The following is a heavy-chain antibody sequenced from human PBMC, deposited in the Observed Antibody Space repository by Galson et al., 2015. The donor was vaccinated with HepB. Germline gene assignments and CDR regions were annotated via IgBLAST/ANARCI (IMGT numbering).Heavy chain of an antibody. Sequence: SLRLSCAASGFTFSSYTMSWVRQAPGKGLEWVSAISGSGGSTYYADSVKGRFTISRDNSKNTLYLQMNSLRAEDTAVYYCAKEGRGAYDYVWGSYPTPGDYWGQGTLVTVSS. D-gene: IGHD3-16*02. V-gene: IGHV3-23*01. CDR1: GFTFSSYT. CDR3: AKEGRGAYDYVWGSYPTPGDY. CDR2: ISGSGGST. J-gene: IGHJ4*02.